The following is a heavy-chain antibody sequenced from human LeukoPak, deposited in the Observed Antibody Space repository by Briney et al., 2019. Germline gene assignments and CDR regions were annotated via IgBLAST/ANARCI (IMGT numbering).Heavy chain of an antibody. CDR2: IYDSGST. CDR1: GASIRSGDYY. V-gene: IGHV4-30-4*01. Sequence: SQTLSLTCTVSGASIRSGDYYWSWIRQPPGKGLEWIGYIYDSGSTYYNPSLKSRITISVDTSENRFSLKLSSVTATDTAVYYCARDCSGGSCYGAFDIWAKGQWSPSLQ. J-gene: IGHJ3*02. D-gene: IGHD2-15*01. CDR3: ARDCSGGSCYGAFDI.